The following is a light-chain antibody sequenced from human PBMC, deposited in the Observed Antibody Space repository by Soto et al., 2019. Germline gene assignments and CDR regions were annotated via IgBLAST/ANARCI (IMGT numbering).Light chain of an antibody. CDR2: GAA. V-gene: IGKV3-20*01. Sequence: DIVLTQSPGTLSLSPGERATLSCRASQSVSSIYLVWYQQKPGQSPRLLIYGAASRATGIPDRFSGSGSGTDFTLTISRLEPEDFAVYYCQQYGSTPLTFGGGTKGEMK. CDR1: QSVSSIY. J-gene: IGKJ4*01. CDR3: QQYGSTPLT.